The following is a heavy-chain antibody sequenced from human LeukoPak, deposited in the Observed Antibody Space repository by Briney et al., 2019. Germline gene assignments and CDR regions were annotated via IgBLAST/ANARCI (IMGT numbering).Heavy chain of an antibody. CDR3: ARLGTTSDAFDI. Sequence: PSETLSLTCTVSGGSISSYYWSWIRQTPGKGLEWIGYIYYSGSTNYNPSLKSRVTISVDTSKNQFSLKLSSVTAADTAVYYCARLGTTSDAFDIWGQGTMVTVSS. CDR2: IYYSGST. J-gene: IGHJ3*02. D-gene: IGHD4-17*01. V-gene: IGHV4-59*08. CDR1: GGSISSYY.